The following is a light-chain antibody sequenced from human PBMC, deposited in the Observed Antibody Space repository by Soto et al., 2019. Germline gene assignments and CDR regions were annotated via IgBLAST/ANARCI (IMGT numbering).Light chain of an antibody. CDR2: DTS. J-gene: IGKJ1*01. CDR1: RGIGST. CDR3: QQRSNWPSWT. Sequence: EVAMTQSPATLSVSPGERATLSCRASRGIGSTLAWYQQKPGQTPRLLIYDTSTRATGVPGRFIGSGSGTDFTLTISSLEPEDFAVYYCQQRSNWPSWTFGQGTKVDIK. V-gene: IGKV3-11*01.